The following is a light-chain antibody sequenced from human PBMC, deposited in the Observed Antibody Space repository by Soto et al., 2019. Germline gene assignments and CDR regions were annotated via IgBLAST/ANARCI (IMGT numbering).Light chain of an antibody. CDR1: SSDVGGYNY. V-gene: IGLV2-8*01. Sequence: QSALTPPPSASGSPGQSVTISCTGTSSDVGGYNYASWYQQHPGKAPKLMIYEVIKRPSGVPDRFSGSKSGDTASLTVSGLQAEDEADSYCSSYAGSNTYVFGTGTKVTVL. CDR2: EVI. J-gene: IGLJ1*01. CDR3: SSYAGSNTYV.